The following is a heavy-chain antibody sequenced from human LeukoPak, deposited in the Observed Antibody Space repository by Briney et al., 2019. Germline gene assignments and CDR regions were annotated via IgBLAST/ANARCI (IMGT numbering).Heavy chain of an antibody. V-gene: IGHV1-8*01. J-gene: IGHJ4*02. D-gene: IGHD3-9*01. CDR3: ARAHYDILTSYYTLGFDY. CDR1: GYTFTSYD. Sequence: GASVKVSCKASGYTFTSYDINWVRQATGQGLEWMGWMNPNSGNTGYAQKFQGRVTMTKSTSISTAYMELSSLTSEDTAVYYCARAHYDILTSYYTLGFDYWGQGTLVTVSS. CDR2: MNPNSGNT.